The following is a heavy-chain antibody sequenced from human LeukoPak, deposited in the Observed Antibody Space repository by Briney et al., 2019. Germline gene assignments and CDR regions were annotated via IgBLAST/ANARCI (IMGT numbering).Heavy chain of an antibody. CDR3: AGRSNWFDP. CDR1: GGSISSYY. J-gene: IGHJ5*02. V-gene: IGHV4-59*12. D-gene: IGHD2-15*01. Sequence: SETLYLTCTVSGGSISSYYWSWIRQPPGKGLEWIGEIYHSGSTSYNPSLKSRVTISVDKSKNQLSLKLSSVTAADTAVYYCAGRSNWFDPWGQGTLVTVSS. CDR2: IYHSGST.